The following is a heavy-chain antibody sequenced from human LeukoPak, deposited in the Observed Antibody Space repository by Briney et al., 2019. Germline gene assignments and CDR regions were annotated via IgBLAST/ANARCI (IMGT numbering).Heavy chain of an antibody. J-gene: IGHJ5*02. D-gene: IGHD3-22*01. CDR1: GGSISSGGYY. CDR3: ATFYDSSGYYAAP. Sequence: PSETLSLTCTVSGGSISSGGYYWSWIRQHPGKGLEWIGYIYYSGSTYYNPSLKSRVTISVDTSKNQFSLKLSSVTAADTAVYYCATFYDSSGYYAAPWGQGTLVTVSS. CDR2: IYYSGST. V-gene: IGHV4-31*03.